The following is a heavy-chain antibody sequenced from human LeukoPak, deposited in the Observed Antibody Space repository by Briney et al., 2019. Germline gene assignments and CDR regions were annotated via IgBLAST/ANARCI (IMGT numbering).Heavy chain of an antibody. CDR1: GGTFSSYA. D-gene: IGHD6-13*01. CDR3: ARDLVAAAGTDY. CDR2: IIPILGIA. V-gene: IGHV1-69*04. J-gene: IGHJ4*02. Sequence: GASVKVSCKASGGTFSSYAISWVRQAPGQGLEWMGRIIPILGIANYAQKLQGRVTMTTDTSTSTAYMELRSLRSDDTAVYYCARDLVAAAGTDYWGQGTLVTVSS.